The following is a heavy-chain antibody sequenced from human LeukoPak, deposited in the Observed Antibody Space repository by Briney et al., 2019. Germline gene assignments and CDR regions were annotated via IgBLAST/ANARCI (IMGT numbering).Heavy chain of an antibody. D-gene: IGHD6-13*01. CDR3: ARLSSGWFSFDY. Sequence: PSETLSLTCTVSGGSISSYYWSWIRQPPGKGLEWIGYIYYSGSTNYNPSLKSQVTISVDTSKNQFSLKLSSVTAADTAVYYCARLSSGWFSFDYWGQGTLVTVSS. CDR2: IYYSGST. J-gene: IGHJ4*02. V-gene: IGHV4-59*08. CDR1: GGSISSYY.